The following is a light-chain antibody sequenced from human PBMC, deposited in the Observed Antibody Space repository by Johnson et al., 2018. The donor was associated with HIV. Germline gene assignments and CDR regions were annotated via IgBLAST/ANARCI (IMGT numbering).Light chain of an antibody. CDR2: RNN. Sequence: QSVLTQSPSASGTPGQRVTISCSGSSSNIGINTVNWYQQLPGTAPKLLIYRNNLRPSGVPDRFSGSKSGTSASLAISGLQAGDEADYFCATWDDSLNGLYVFGTGTKVTVL. V-gene: IGLV1-44*01. CDR3: ATWDDSLNGLYV. J-gene: IGLJ1*01. CDR1: SSNIGINT.